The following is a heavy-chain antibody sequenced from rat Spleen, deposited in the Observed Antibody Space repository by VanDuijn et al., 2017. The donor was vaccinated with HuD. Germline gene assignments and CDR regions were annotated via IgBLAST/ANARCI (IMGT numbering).Heavy chain of an antibody. V-gene: IGHV5-25*01. J-gene: IGHJ2*01. CDR3: ARQNSGYYFDY. CDR1: GFTFSNYD. Sequence: EVQLVESGGGLVQPGRSLKLSCAAPGFTFSNYDMAWVRQAPTKGLEWVASISHDGGSTYYRDSVKGRFTSSSDNAKSTLYLQMDSLRSEDKATYYCARQNSGYYFDYWGQGVMVTVSS. CDR2: ISHDGGST. D-gene: IGHD4-3*01.